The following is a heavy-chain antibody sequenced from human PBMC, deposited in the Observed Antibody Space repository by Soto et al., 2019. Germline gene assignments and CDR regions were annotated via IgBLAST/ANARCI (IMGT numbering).Heavy chain of an antibody. CDR3: ARAENGANGRAFDP. J-gene: IGHJ5*02. CDR2: IYTSGNT. Sequence: SEPLSLTCTVSGGSISNYYWSWIRQPAGKGLEWIGRIYTSGNTNYNPSLKGRVTMSVDMSKNQFSLKLSSVAAADTAVYYCARAENGANGRAFDPWGQGTLVTVSS. CDR1: GGSISNYY. D-gene: IGHD4-17*01. V-gene: IGHV4-4*07.